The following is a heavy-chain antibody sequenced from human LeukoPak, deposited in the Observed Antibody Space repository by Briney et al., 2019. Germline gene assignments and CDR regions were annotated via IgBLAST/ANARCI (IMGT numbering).Heavy chain of an antibody. CDR3: ARGVV. J-gene: IGHJ6*04. CDR2: MNPNSGNT. V-gene: IGHV1-8*03. Sequence: EASVKVSCKASGYTFTGYYMHWVRQAPGQGLEWMGWMNPNSGNTGYAQKFQGRVTITRNTSISTAYMELSSLRSEDTAVYYCARGVVWGKGTTVTVSS. CDR1: GYTFTGYY.